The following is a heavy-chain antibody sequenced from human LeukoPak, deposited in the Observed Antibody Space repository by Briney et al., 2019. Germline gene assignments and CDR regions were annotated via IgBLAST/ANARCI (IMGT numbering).Heavy chain of an antibody. CDR1: GGSISSYY. CDR2: IYYSGST. CDR3: ARPRGKGAFDI. Sequence: SETLSLTCTVSGGSISSYYWNWIRQPPGKGLEWIGYIYYSGSTNYNPSLKSRVTISVDTSKNQFSLNLSSVTAADTAVYYCARPRGKGAFDIWGQGTMVTVSS. J-gene: IGHJ3*02. D-gene: IGHD4-23*01. V-gene: IGHV4-59*08.